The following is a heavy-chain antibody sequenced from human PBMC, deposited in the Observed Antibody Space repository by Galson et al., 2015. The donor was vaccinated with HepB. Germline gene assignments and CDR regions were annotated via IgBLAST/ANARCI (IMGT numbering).Heavy chain of an antibody. D-gene: IGHD2-8*01. J-gene: IGHJ3*01. CDR1: GFTFSSYA. Sequence: SLRLSCAASGFTFSSYAMSWVRQAPGEGLVWVSSISGTGADTYYADSVKGRFTVSRDNSKNTLYLEMKSLRGDDTGLYYCARDQAAVMGARNDFEVCGQGTMVPVSS. V-gene: IGHV3-23*01. CDR3: ARDQAAVMGARNDFEV. CDR2: ISGTGADT.